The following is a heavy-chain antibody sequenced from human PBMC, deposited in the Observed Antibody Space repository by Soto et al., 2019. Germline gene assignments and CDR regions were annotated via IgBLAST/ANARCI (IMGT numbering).Heavy chain of an antibody. CDR2: TSRSDGST. CDR3: ARICGTCDYGMDV. D-gene: IGHD1-26*01. CDR1: TFNFGDYA. Sequence: GGSLRLSCTASTFNFGDYAMSWVRQAPGKGLEWLATTSRSDGSTYYAESLEGRFSISKDNSKNTLSLQMNSLRGEDTAIYYSARICGTCDYGMDVWGQGTTVTVSS. V-gene: IGHV3-23*01. J-gene: IGHJ6*02.